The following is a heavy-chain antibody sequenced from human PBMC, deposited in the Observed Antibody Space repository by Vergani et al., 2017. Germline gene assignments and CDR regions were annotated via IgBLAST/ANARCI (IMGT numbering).Heavy chain of an antibody. CDR3: AKDHIAYCSSTSXYTNVGYYYYGMDI. D-gene: IGHD2-2*02. CDR2: ISAYNGNT. V-gene: IGHV1-18*01. Sequence: QVQLVQSGAEVKKPGASVKVSCKASGYTFTSYGISWVRQAPGQGLEWMGWISAYNGNTNYAQKLQGRVTMTTDTSTSTAYMELRSLRSDDTAVYYCAKDHIAYCSSTSXYTNVGYYYYGMDIWGQGATVNVS. J-gene: IGHJ6*02. CDR1: GYTFTSYG.